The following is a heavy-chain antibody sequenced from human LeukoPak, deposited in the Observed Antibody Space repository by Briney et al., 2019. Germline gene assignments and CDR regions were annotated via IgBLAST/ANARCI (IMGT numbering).Heavy chain of an antibody. V-gene: IGHV4-59*01. CDR1: GGSISSYY. CDR3: AGADYDFWSGYSALDY. Sequence: SETLSLTCTVSGGSISSYYWSWIRQPPGKGLEWIGYIYYSGSTNYNPSLKSRVTISVDTSKNQFSLKLSSVTAADTAVYYCAGADYDFWSGYSALDYWGQGTLVSVCS. CDR2: IYYSGST. D-gene: IGHD3-3*01. J-gene: IGHJ4*02.